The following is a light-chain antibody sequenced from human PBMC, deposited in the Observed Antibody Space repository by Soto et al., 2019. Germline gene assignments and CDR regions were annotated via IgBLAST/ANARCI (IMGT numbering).Light chain of an antibody. V-gene: IGKV1-39*01. CDR3: QQSYSTPRT. J-gene: IGKJ1*01. Sequence: DIQMTQSPSTLSASVGDNITITCRASQSLSSWLAWCQQKPGKAPKLLIYEASSLERGVPSRFSGSGSGTDFTLTISSLQPEDFATYYCQQSYSTPRTFGQGTKVDIK. CDR1: QSLSSW. CDR2: EAS.